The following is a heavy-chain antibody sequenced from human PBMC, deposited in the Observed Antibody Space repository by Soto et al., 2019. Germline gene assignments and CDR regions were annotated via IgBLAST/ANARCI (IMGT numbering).Heavy chain of an antibody. V-gene: IGHV3-23*01. CDR1: GFTFSTYA. J-gene: IGHJ4*02. Sequence: GGSLRLSCAASGFTFSTYAMAWVRQAPGKGLEWVSGVSASGLNTDYADPVKGRFYISRDNAKNTLYLQMNSLRAEDTAVYYCARDSGPQILPFDDWGQGTLVTVSS. CDR3: ARDSGPQILPFDD. CDR2: VSASGLNT.